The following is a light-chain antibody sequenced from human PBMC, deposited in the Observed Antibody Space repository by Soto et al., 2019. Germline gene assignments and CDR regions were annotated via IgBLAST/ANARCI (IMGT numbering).Light chain of an antibody. J-gene: IGLJ3*02. CDR1: SSNIGINS. CDR2: DNN. Sequence: QSALAQPPSVSAAPGQKVTISCSGGSSNIGINSVSWYQQLPEAAPKLLIFDNNKRPSGIPDRFSASKSGASATLGITGLQAGDEAHYYCAAWDSFLSSGVFGGGTKVTVL. CDR3: AAWDSFLSSGV. V-gene: IGLV1-51*01.